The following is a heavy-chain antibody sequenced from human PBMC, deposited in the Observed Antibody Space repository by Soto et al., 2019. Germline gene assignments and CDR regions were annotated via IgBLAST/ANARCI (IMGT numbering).Heavy chain of an antibody. CDR1: GYTFTSDY. Sequence: ASVKVSCKASGYTFTSDYINWVRQAPGQGLEWMGIVNPSGGSTSYAQKFQGRVTMTGDTSTSTVYMELSSVTAADTAVYYCARSLLRGVAARSYFDYWGQGTLVTVSS. J-gene: IGHJ4*02. V-gene: IGHV1-46*01. D-gene: IGHD2-15*01. CDR2: VNPSGGST. CDR3: ARSLLRGVAARSYFDY.